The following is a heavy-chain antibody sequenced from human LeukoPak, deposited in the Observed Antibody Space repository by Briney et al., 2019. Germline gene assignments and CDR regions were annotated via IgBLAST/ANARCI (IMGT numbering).Heavy chain of an antibody. Sequence: GGSLRLSCAASGFTVSSNYMSWVRQAPGKGLEWVSVIYSGGSTYYADSVKGRFTISRDNSKNTLYLQMNSLRAEDTAVYYCARGRGRPYYSFDYWGQGTLVTVSS. CDR1: GFTVSSNY. CDR3: ARGRGRPYYSFDY. J-gene: IGHJ4*02. V-gene: IGHV3-53*01. CDR2: IYSGGST. D-gene: IGHD3-10*01.